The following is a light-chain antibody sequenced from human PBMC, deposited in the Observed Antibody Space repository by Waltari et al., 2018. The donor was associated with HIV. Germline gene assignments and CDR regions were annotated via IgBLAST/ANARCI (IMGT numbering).Light chain of an antibody. CDR1: TSDIGTYDY. CDR2: EVT. Sequence: QSALTQPPSASGSPGQSVTLSCTGTTSDIGTYDYVSWYQQHPGKAPKLVISEVTKRPSGVSARFSGSKSGNTAFLTVSGLQAEDEADYYCSSFANRDGFYVLFGGGTRLTVL. CDR3: SSFANRDGFYVL. V-gene: IGLV2-8*01. J-gene: IGLJ2*01.